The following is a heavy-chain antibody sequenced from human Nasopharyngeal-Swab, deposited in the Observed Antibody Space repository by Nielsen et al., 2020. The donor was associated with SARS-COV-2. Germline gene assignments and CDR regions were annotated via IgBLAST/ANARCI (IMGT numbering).Heavy chain of an antibody. D-gene: IGHD3-22*01. Sequence: GESLKISCAASGFTFSSYEMNWVRQAPGKGLEWVSYISSSGSTIYYVDSVKGRFTISRDNAKNSLYLQMNSLRAEDTAVYYCARVGLHYYDSSGPFDYWGQGTLVTVSS. CDR1: GFTFSSYE. CDR2: ISSSGSTI. CDR3: ARVGLHYYDSSGPFDY. J-gene: IGHJ4*02. V-gene: IGHV3-48*03.